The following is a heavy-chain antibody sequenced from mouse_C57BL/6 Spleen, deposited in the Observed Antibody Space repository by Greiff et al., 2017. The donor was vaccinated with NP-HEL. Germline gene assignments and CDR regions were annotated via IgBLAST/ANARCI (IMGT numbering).Heavy chain of an antibody. V-gene: IGHV5-17*01. CDR1: GFTFSDYG. CDR2: ISSGSSTI. J-gene: IGHJ2*01. Sequence: EVKLQESGGGLVKPGGSLKLSCAASGFTFSDYGMHWVRQAPEKGLEWVAYISSGSSTIYYADTVKGRFTISRDNAKNTLFLQMTSLRSEDTAMYYCARQGDWALDYWGQGTTLTVSS. D-gene: IGHD4-1*01. CDR3: ARQGDWALDY.